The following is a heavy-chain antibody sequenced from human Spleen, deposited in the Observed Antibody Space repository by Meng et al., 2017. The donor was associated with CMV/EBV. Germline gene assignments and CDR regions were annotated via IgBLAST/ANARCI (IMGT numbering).Heavy chain of an antibody. CDR2: IKQDESEK. CDR1: GFAFNTYW. Sequence: GESLKISCAASGFAFNTYWMTWVRQAPGKGLEWVANIKQDESEKYYVDSVKGRFTISRDNAKNSLYLQMNSLRTEDTAVYYCARDSTSWYYWFDPWGQGTLVTVSS. J-gene: IGHJ5*02. V-gene: IGHV3-7*01. CDR3: ARDSTSWYYWFDP. D-gene: IGHD2-2*01.